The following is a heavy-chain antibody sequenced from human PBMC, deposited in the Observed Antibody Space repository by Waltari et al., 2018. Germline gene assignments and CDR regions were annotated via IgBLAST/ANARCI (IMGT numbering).Heavy chain of an antibody. V-gene: IGHV5-51*01. Sequence: EVQLVQSGAEVKKPGESLKISCKGSGYSFTSYWIGWVRQMPGKGLEWMGIIYPGDSDTRYSPSFQGQVTISADKSISTAYLQWSSLKASDTAMYYCARPRPRPYYYDSSGYNDAFDIWGQGTMVTVSS. D-gene: IGHD3-22*01. CDR1: GYSFTSYW. CDR2: IYPGDSDT. CDR3: ARPRPRPYYYDSSGYNDAFDI. J-gene: IGHJ3*02.